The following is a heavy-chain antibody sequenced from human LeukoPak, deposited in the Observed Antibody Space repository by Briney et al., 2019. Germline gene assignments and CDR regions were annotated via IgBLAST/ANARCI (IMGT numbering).Heavy chain of an antibody. Sequence: GSLRPSCAASGFTFSDYYMSWIRQPPGKGLEWIGEINHSGSTNYNPSLKSRVTISVDTSKNQFSLKLSSVTAADPAVYYCARRRYRAAFDIWGQGTMVTVSS. V-gene: IGHV4-34*01. CDR1: GFTFSDYY. J-gene: IGHJ3*02. CDR2: INHSGST. D-gene: IGHD1-14*01. CDR3: ARRRYRAAFDI.